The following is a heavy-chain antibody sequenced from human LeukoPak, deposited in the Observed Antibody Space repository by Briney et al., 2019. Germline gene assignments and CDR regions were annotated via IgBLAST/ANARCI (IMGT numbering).Heavy chain of an antibody. J-gene: IGHJ4*02. CDR2: IKQDGSEK. V-gene: IGHV3-7*01. CDR1: GFTFGNYW. CDR3: ARDVGAFDY. Sequence: GGSLRLSCAAPGFTFGNYWMAWVRQAPGRGLEWVAKIKQDGSEKYYMDSVKGRFTISRDSPRNSLSVQMNFLRVEDTAVYSCARDVGAFDYWGQGTLVTVFS. D-gene: IGHD1-26*01.